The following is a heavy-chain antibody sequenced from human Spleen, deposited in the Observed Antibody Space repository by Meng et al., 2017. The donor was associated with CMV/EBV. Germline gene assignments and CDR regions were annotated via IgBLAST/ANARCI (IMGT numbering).Heavy chain of an antibody. D-gene: IGHD4-17*01. CDR3: VREDYGDYFFDT. CDR2: ISWNSGTI. J-gene: IGHJ4*02. CDR1: GFTFDDYA. Sequence: LKISCAASGFTFDDYAMHWVRQAPGKGLEWVSGISWNSGTIRYADSVKGRFIISRDTPKNSVSLQMNRLRAEDTAVYYCVREDYGDYFFDTWGQGTLVTVSS. V-gene: IGHV3-9*01.